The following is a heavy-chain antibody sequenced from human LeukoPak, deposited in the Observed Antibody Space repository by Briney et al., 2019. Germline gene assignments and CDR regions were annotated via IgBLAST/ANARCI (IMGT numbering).Heavy chain of an antibody. CDR2: IYHSGTT. CDR3: ARASSGWYGAFDI. D-gene: IGHD6-19*01. J-gene: IGHJ3*02. CDR1: GGSMSSGGYS. V-gene: IGHV4-30-2*01. Sequence: SETLSLTCAVSGGSMSSGGYSWSWIRQPPGTGLEFIGYIYHSGTTYYDPSLKSRLTISVDRSENQLSLKLTSVTAADTAVYYCARASSGWYGAFDIWGQGTMVTVSS.